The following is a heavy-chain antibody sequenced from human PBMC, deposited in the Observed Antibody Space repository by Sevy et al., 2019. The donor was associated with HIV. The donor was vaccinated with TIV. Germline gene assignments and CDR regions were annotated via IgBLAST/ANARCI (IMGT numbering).Heavy chain of an antibody. CDR2: ISYDGSNK. CDR1: GFTFSSYV. V-gene: IGHV3-30*18. J-gene: IGHJ3*01. CDR3: AKDRRFTVTHAFDV. D-gene: IGHD4-17*01. Sequence: GGSLRLSCAASGFTFSSYVMHWVRQAPGKGLEWVALISYDGSNKYYADSVKGRFTISRDNSKNTLYLHMNSLRGEDTAVYFCAKDRRFTVTHAFDVWGQGTRVTVSS.